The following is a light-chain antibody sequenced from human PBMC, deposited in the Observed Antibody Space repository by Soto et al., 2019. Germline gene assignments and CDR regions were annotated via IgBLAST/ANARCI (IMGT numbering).Light chain of an antibody. CDR3: QQYNSPPGFT. V-gene: IGKV1-5*03. CDR2: KAS. CDR1: QSISSW. J-gene: IGKJ3*01. Sequence: DIQMTQSPSTLSASVGDRVTITCRASQSISSWLAWYQQKPGKAPKLLIYKASSLESGVPSRFSGSGSGTEFTLPISSLQTDDFATYYCQQYNSPPGFTFGPGTKVDIK.